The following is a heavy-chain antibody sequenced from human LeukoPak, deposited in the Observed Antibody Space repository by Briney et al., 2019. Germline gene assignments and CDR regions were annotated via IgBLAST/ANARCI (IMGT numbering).Heavy chain of an antibody. D-gene: IGHD1-1*01. CDR2: ISSSSSYI. J-gene: IGHJ3*02. Sequence: GGSLRLSCAASGFTFSSYSMNWVRQAPGKGLEWVSSISSSSSYIYYADSVKGRFTISRDNAKNSLYLQMNSMRAEDTAVYYCARALRYNWNDLVAFDIWGQGTMVTVSS. CDR1: GFTFSSYS. CDR3: ARALRYNWNDLVAFDI. V-gene: IGHV3-21*01.